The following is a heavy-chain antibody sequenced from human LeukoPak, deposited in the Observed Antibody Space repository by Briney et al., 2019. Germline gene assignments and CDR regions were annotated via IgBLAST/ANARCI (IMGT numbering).Heavy chain of an antibody. J-gene: IGHJ4*02. CDR1: GFTFSSYG. V-gene: IGHV3-30*02. CDR2: IRYDGSNK. Sequence: GGSLRLSCAASGFTFSSYGMHWLRQAPGKGLEWVAFIRYDGSNKYYADSVKGRFTISRDNSKNTLYLQMNSLRAEDTAVYYCAKALSSLGGSDYRGQGTLVTVSS. CDR3: AKALSSLGGSDY. D-gene: IGHD2-15*01.